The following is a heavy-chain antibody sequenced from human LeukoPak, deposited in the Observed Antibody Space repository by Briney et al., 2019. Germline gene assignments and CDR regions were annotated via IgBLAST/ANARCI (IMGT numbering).Heavy chain of an antibody. Sequence: GGSLRLSCAASGFTFSSYAMHWVRQAPGKGLEWVAVISYDGSNKYYADSVKGRFTISRDDSKNTVYLQLNGLRPEDTAVYYCSKDPAYYGSGIPGHNWFDPWGHGTLVTVSS. V-gene: IGHV3-30*04. CDR3: SKDPAYYGSGIPGHNWFDP. J-gene: IGHJ5*02. CDR2: ISYDGSNK. CDR1: GFTFSSYA. D-gene: IGHD3-10*01.